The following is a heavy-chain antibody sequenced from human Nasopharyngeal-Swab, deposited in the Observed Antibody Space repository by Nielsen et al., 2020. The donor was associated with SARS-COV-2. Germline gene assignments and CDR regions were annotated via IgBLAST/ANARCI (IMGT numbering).Heavy chain of an antibody. V-gene: IGHV3-7*01. CDR3: AYSSSWTTVGDY. D-gene: IGHD6-13*01. J-gene: IGHJ4*02. CDR1: GFTFSSYW. Sequence: GESLKISCAASGFTFSSYWMSWVRQAPGKGLEWVANIKQDGSEKYYVDSVKGRFTISRDNAKNSLYLQMNSLRAEDTAEYYCAYSSSWTTVGDYWGQGTLVTVSS. CDR2: IKQDGSEK.